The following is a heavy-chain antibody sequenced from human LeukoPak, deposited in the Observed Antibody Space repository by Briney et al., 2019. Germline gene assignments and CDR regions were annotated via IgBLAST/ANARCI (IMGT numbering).Heavy chain of an antibody. V-gene: IGHV3-23*01. J-gene: IGHJ5*02. CDR2: ISGSGGST. CDR1: GSTFSSYA. D-gene: IGHD2-15*01. CDR3: AKASVVVVVAATLSSWFDP. Sequence: PGGSLRLSCAASGSTFSSYAMSWVRQAPGKGLEWVSAISGSGGSTYYADSVKGRFTISRDNSKNTLYLQMNSLRAEDTAVYYCAKASVVVVVAATLSSWFDPWGQGTLVTVSS.